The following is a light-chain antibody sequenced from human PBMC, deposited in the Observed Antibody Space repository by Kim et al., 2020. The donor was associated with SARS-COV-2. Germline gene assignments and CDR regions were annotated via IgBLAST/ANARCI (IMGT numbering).Light chain of an antibody. CDR3: SSYTTSGTWV. CDR2: DVS. Sequence: GQSITVSCSGTSSNVGAYNYVCWYQQHPGKSPKLIIYDVSDRPSGVSDRFSGSKSGNTASLTISGLQAEDEGDYSCSSYTTSGTWVFGGGTQLTVL. CDR1: SSNVGAYNY. J-gene: IGLJ3*02. V-gene: IGLV2-14*03.